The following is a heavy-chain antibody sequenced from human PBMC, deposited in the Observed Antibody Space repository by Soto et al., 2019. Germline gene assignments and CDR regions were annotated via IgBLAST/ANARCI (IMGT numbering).Heavy chain of an antibody. CDR1: GFTFSSYG. Sequence: QVQLVESGGGVVQPGRSLRLSCAASGFTFSSYGMHWVRQAPGKGLEWVAVISYDGSNKYYADSVKGRFTISRDNSNNKMYMQMNSLRAEDTAVYYCAGYNQKTDAFDIWGQGTMVTVSS. D-gene: IGHD3-10*01. V-gene: IGHV3-30*03. CDR2: ISYDGSNK. CDR3: AGYNQKTDAFDI. J-gene: IGHJ3*02.